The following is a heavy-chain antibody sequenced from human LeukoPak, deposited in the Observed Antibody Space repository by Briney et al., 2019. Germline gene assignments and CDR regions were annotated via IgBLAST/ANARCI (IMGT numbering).Heavy chain of an antibody. CDR2: ISSSGSTI. J-gene: IGHJ4*02. D-gene: IGHD3-10*01. V-gene: IGHV3-48*03. CDR1: GFTFSSYE. CDR3: ARDQGDYYTSFDY. Sequence: SGGSLRLSCAASGFTFSSYEMNWVRQAPGKGLEWVSYISSSGSTIYYADSVKGRFTISRDNAKNSLYLQMNSLRAEDTAVYYCARDQGDYYTSFDYWGQGTLVTVSS.